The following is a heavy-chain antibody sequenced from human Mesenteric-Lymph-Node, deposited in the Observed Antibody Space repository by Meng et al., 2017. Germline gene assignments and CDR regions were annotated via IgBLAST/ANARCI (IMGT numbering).Heavy chain of an antibody. CDR1: GFTFSNYC. CDR3: AAVSGWYDY. V-gene: IGHV3-7*01. CDR2: IKQDGSEK. Sequence: GESLKTSCAASGFTFSNYCLTWVRQAPGKGLECVANIKQDGSEKYYVGSVKGRFTISRDNAKNSLYLQMNSLRAEDTAVYYCAAVSGWYDYWGQGTLVTVSS. D-gene: IGHD6-19*01. J-gene: IGHJ4*02.